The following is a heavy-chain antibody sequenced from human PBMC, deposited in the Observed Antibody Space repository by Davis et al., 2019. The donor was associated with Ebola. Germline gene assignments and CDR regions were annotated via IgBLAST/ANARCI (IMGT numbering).Heavy chain of an antibody. Sequence: GESLKISCVGSGFTFSSISMNWVRQAPGKGLEWVSYISSSGRNIYYADPVKGRFTISRDNAKNSLYLQMNSLRDEDTALYYCAKSTQQLVSYNGMDVWGQGTTVTVSS. CDR1: GFTFSSIS. V-gene: IGHV3-48*02. J-gene: IGHJ6*02. D-gene: IGHD6-6*01. CDR3: AKSTQQLVSYNGMDV. CDR2: ISSSGRNI.